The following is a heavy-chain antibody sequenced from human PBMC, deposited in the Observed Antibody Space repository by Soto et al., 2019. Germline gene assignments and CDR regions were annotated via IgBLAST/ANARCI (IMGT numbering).Heavy chain of an antibody. CDR3: ARGRRGYSYGGLSDY. CDR2: INSDGSST. D-gene: IGHD5-18*01. V-gene: IGHV3-74*01. CDR1: GSTFSSYW. J-gene: IGHJ4*02. Sequence: PGGSLRLSCAASGSTFSSYWMHWVRQAPGKGLVWVSRINSDGSSTSYADSVKGRFTISRDNAKNTLYLQMNSLRAEDTAVYYCARGRRGYSYGGLSDYWGQGTLVTV.